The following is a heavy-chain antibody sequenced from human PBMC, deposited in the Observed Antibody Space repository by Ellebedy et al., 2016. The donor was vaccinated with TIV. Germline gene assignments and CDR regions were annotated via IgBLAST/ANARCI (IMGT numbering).Heavy chain of an antibody. V-gene: IGHV3-23*01. J-gene: IGHJ5*02. Sequence: GGSLRLSXAASGFTFRSYAMSWVRQAPGKGLEWVSTISGSGGSTYYADSVKGRFTISRDNSKNTLYLQMNSLRAEDTAIYSCVKIPQPWKDKEGAVDPWGQGTLVTVSS. CDR2: ISGSGGST. D-gene: IGHD1-1*01. CDR3: VKIPQPWKDKEGAVDP. CDR1: GFTFRSYA.